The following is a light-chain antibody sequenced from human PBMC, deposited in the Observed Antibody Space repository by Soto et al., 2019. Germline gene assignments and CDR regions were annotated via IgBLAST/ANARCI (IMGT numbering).Light chain of an antibody. V-gene: IGKV4-1*01. CDR3: QQYYRTPLT. Sequence: DIVMTQSPDSLAVSLGERATINCKSSQSVLYTSNNMNYLAWYQQKPGQPPQLLIYCASTRESGVPDRFSGSGSGTDCTLTISSLRAEDVSVYYCQQYYRTPLTFGGGTRVEIK. J-gene: IGKJ4*01. CDR1: QSVLYTSNNMNY. CDR2: CAS.